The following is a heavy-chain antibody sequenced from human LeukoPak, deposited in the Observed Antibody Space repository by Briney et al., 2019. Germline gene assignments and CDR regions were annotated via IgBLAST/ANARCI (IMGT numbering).Heavy chain of an antibody. J-gene: IGHJ4*02. CDR3: APIAYSGYDPPRGCDY. CDR2: ISYDGSNK. D-gene: IGHD5-12*01. CDR1: GFTFSSYG. V-gene: IGHV3-30*03. Sequence: GGSLRLSCAASGFTFSSYGMHWVRQAPGKGLEGVAVISYDGSNKYYADSVKGRFTISRDNSKNTLYLQMNSLRAEDTAVYYCAPIAYSGYDPPRGCDYWGQGTLVTVSS.